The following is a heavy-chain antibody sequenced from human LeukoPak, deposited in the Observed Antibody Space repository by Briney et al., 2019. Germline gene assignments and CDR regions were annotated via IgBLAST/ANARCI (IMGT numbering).Heavy chain of an antibody. D-gene: IGHD1-14*01. CDR3: ATETNGRHYDY. CDR2: IGPTGSDR. CDR1: RFAFSTFW. Sequence: GGSLRLSCTASRFAFSTFWMSWVRQAPGKGLEWVASIGPTGSDRYHADSIKGRFTISRDNANNFLYLQMNSLRAEDTAVYYCATETNGRHYDYWGQGTLLTVSS. V-gene: IGHV3-21*06. J-gene: IGHJ4*02.